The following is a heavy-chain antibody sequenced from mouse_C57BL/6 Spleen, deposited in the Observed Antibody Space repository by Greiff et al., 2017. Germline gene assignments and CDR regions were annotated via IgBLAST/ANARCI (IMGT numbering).Heavy chain of an antibody. J-gene: IGHJ1*03. V-gene: IGHV1-64*01. D-gene: IGHD1-1*01. CDR1: GYTFTSYW. CDR3: ARGTTVVDWYFDV. CDR2: IHPNSGST. Sequence: QVQLQESGAELVKPGASVKLSCKASGYTFTSYWMHWVKQRPGQGLEWIGMIHPNSGSTNYNEKFKSKATLTVDKSSSTAYMQLSSLTSEDSAVXYGARGTTVVDWYFDVWGTGTTVTVSS.